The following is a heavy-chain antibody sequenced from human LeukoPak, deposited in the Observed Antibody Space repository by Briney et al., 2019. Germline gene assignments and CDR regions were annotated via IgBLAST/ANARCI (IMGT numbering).Heavy chain of an antibody. CDR1: GYTLSDLS. CDR3: ATAFAGNLVHY. CDR2: FSLEDGEK. J-gene: IGHJ4*02. D-gene: IGHD1-14*01. Sequence: ASVKVSCKVSGYTLSDLSMHWVRQAPGKGLEWMGSFSLEDGEKIYAQKFQGRVTMTEDTSTDTAYMELSSLRCEDTAVYYCATAFAGNLVHYWGQGPRVTVPS. V-gene: IGHV1-24*01.